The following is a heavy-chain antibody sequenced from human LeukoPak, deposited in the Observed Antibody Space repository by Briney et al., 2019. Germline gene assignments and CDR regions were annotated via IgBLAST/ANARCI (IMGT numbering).Heavy chain of an antibody. CDR3: ARGVVAATLFWFDR. J-gene: IGHJ5*02. D-gene: IGHD6-19*01. CDR2: VSYSGNT. CDR1: GGSMNTYY. V-gene: IGHV4-59*01. Sequence: KSSETLSLTCVVSGGSMNTYYLSWIRQPPGKGLEWIGYVSYSGNTHYNPSLKSRVTISVDTSKNQFSLRLNSLTAADTAVYYCARGVVAATLFWFDRWGQGTLVTVSS.